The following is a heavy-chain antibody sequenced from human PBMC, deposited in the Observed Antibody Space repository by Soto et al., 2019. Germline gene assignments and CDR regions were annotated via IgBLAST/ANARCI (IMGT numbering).Heavy chain of an antibody. CDR1: GGTFSSYA. Sequence: SVKGSCKASGGTFSSYASSWVRQAPGQGLEWMGGIIPIFGTANYAQKFQGRVTITADKSTSTAYMELSSLRSEDTAVYYCARGYSITRVEMATWAQGTLVPVSA. CDR2: IIPIFGTA. D-gene: IGHD5-12*01. J-gene: IGHJ4*02. V-gene: IGHV1-69*06. CDR3: ARGYSITRVEMAT.